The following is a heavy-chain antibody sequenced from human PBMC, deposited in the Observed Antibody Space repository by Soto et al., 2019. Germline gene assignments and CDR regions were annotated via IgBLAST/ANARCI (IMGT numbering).Heavy chain of an antibody. CDR2: IKDDGTKT. V-gene: IGHV3-7*03. CDR3: ARDRGPNTYDY. Sequence: GGSLRLSCAASEFTFTSSWMTWVRQAPGKGLEWVATIKDDGTKTDYVDSVKGRFTGSRDNAKNSLYPHMDSLRTEDTAFYYCARDRGPNTYDYWGQGTLVTVSS. CDR1: EFTFTSSW. J-gene: IGHJ4*02. D-gene: IGHD7-27*01.